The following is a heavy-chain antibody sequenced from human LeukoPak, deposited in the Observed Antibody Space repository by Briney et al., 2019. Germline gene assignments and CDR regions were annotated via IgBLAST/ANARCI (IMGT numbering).Heavy chain of an antibody. D-gene: IGHD3-22*01. CDR2: IYYSGST. J-gene: IGHJ3*02. Sequence: PSETLSLTCSVSGGSISSSSYYWGWIRQPPGKGLEWIESIYYSGSTYYNPSLKSRVTISVDTSKNQFSLKLSSVTAADTAVYYCARVYYYDSSGYYFAFDIWGQGTMVTDSS. CDR3: ARVYYYDSSGYYFAFDI. CDR1: GGSISSSSYY. V-gene: IGHV4-39*01.